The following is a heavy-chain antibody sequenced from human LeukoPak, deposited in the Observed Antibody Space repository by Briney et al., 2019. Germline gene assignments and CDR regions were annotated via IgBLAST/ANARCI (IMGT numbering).Heavy chain of an antibody. V-gene: IGHV1-18*01. D-gene: IGHD3-10*01. Sequence: ASVKVSCTASGYTFTSYGISWVRQAPGQGPEWMGWISAYNGNTNYAQKLQGRVTMTTDTSTSTAYMELRSLRSDDTAVYYCARDMVRGVIITFAFDIWGQGTMVTVSS. CDR2: ISAYNGNT. J-gene: IGHJ3*02. CDR3: ARDMVRGVIITFAFDI. CDR1: GYTFTSYG.